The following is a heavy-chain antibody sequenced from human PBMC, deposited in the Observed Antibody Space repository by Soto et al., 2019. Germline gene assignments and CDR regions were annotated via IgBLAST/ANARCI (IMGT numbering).Heavy chain of an antibody. CDR3: ARDGSGH. CDR1: GLTVSTNP. J-gene: IGHJ4*02. V-gene: IGHV3-66*01. Sequence: EVQLVESGGGLVQPGGSLRLSCTASGLTVSTNPMSWVRQAPGKGLEWVSVIYTGGGTHYADSVKGRFTISRDNSKYTVNLQMNSLRPEDTAVYYCARDGSGHWGQGTLVTVSS. CDR2: IYTGGGT.